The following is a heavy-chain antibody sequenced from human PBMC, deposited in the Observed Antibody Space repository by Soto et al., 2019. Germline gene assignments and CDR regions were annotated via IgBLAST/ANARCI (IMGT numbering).Heavy chain of an antibody. CDR2: ISYDGNNK. Sequence: QVQLVESGGGVVQPGRSLRLSCAASGFIFSTYGMHWVRQAPGKGLEWLSVISYDGNNKYYADSVKGRFTISRDNSKNTLWLQMDRLRTEDTDVYYCAKDLLLTTITTVGDWGQGTLVSVSS. CDR1: GFIFSTYG. V-gene: IGHV3-30*18. D-gene: IGHD4-17*01. CDR3: AKDLLLTTITTVGD. J-gene: IGHJ4*02.